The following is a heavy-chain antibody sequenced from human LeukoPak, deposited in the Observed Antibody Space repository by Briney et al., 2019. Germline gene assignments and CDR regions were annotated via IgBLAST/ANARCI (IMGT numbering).Heavy chain of an antibody. D-gene: IGHD2-2*01. Sequence: SQTLSLTCTVSGGSISSGSYYWSWIRQPAGKGLEWIGRIYTSGSTNYNPSLKSRVTISVDTSKNQCSLKLSSVTAADTAVYYCSGVPAAPTYYYYYMDVWGKGTTVTVSS. J-gene: IGHJ6*03. CDR3: SGVPAAPTYYYYYMDV. CDR2: IYTSGST. V-gene: IGHV4-61*02. CDR1: GGSISSGSYY.